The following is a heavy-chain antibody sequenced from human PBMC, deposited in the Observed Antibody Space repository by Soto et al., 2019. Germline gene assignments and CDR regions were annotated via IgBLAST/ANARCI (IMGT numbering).Heavy chain of an antibody. CDR2: ISPGDSDT. V-gene: IGHV5-51*01. D-gene: IGHD3-10*01. CDR1: VYSFTSDW. Sequence: PGASLKISCKGSVYSFTSDWIGWVRQMPGKGLAWMGIISPGDSDTRYSPSFQGQVTISADKSISTAYLQWSSLKASDTAMYYCASSYYGSGSNPYYYYGMDVWGQGTTVTVYS. CDR3: ASSYYGSGSNPYYYYGMDV. J-gene: IGHJ6*02.